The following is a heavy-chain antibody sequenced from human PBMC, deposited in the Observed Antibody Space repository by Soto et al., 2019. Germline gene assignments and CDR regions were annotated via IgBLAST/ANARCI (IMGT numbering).Heavy chain of an antibody. D-gene: IGHD3-3*01. CDR1: GLSIRIYA. CDR2: ISVRGDST. J-gene: IGHJ3*02. Sequence: GGSLRLSCAATGLSIRIYAITWVRQAPGKGLEWVSGISVRGDSTYYADSVKGRFTVSRDNSKNTVSLQMNSLRAEDTAVYYCAKGITVFGVVSDALHIWGQGTMVTVSS. V-gene: IGHV3-23*01. CDR3: AKGITVFGVVSDALHI.